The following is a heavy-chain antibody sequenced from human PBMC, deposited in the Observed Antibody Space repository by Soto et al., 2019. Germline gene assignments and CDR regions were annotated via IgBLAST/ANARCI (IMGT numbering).Heavy chain of an antibody. J-gene: IGHJ6*02. CDR3: ARHNGPLYVGYYYDMDV. CDR2: IYYSGYT. D-gene: IGHD3-16*01. V-gene: IGHV4-39*01. CDR1: GGSISSNSYY. Sequence: SETLSLTCPVSGGSISSNSYYWGWIRQPPGKGLEWIGSIYYSGYTYYNPSLKSRVTISVDTSKNQFSLKLSSVTAADTAVYYCARHNGPLYVGYYYDMDVWGQGTTVTVSS.